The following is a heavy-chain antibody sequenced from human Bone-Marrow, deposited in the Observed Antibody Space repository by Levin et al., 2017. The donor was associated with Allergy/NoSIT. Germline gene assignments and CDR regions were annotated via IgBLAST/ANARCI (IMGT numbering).Heavy chain of an antibody. Sequence: GESLKISCVGSGFTFNSYSMNWVRQAPGKGLEWVSYISGSTSYKYYADSVKGRFTVSRDNAKNSLFLEMNNLRVEDTAIYYCARDQDYSYWGKGTLVTVSS. CDR2: ISGSTSYK. CDR1: GFTFNSYS. J-gene: IGHJ4*02. CDR3: ARDQDYSY. V-gene: IGHV3-21*01. D-gene: IGHD4-11*01.